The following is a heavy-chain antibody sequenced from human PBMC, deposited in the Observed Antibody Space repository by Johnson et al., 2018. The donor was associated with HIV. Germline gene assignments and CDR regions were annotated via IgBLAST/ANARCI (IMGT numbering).Heavy chain of an antibody. CDR2: ISYDGSTN. V-gene: IGHV3-30*04. J-gene: IGHJ3*02. CDR1: GFTFSSYA. CDR3: AKAYCPGCDGFDI. Sequence: QVQLVESGGGVVQPGRSLRLSCAASGFTFSSYAMHWVRQAPGKGLEWVAVISYDGSTNYYGDSVKGRFTISRDNSKNTLFLQMDSLRTEDTGVYYCAKAYCPGCDGFDIWGQGTLVTVSS. D-gene: IGHD2-21*01.